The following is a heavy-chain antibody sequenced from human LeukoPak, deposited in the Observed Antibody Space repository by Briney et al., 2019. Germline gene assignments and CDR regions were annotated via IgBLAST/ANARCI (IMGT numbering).Heavy chain of an antibody. CDR2: ISGSGGST. CDR3: ARTSDTSGRLYWYFDL. CDR1: GFTFSSYG. V-gene: IGHV3-23*01. J-gene: IGHJ2*01. D-gene: IGHD3-22*01. Sequence: GGSLRLSCAASGFTFSSYGMSWVRQAPGKGLEWVPAISGSGGSTYYADSVKGRFTISRDNAKNSLYLQMNSLRAEDTAVYYCARTSDTSGRLYWYFDLWGRGTLVTVSS.